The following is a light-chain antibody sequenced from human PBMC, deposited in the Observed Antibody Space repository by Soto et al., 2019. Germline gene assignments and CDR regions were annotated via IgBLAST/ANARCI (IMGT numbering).Light chain of an antibody. J-gene: IGKJ4*01. CDR1: QSVSSNY. CDR3: QQYGGSPRVT. Sequence: TLSLSPGERATLSCRASQSVSSNYLAWYQQKPGQAPRLLIYGASSRATGIPDRFSGSGSGTDFPLTISRLEPEDFAVYYCQQYGGSPRVTFGGGTKVEIK. V-gene: IGKV3-20*01. CDR2: GAS.